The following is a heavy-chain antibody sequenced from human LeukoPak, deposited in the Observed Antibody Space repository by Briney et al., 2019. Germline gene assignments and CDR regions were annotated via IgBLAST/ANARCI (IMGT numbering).Heavy chain of an antibody. CDR2: ISGSGDNT. CDR1: GFTFSSYA. V-gene: IGHV3-23*01. Sequence: PGGSLRLSCAASGFTFSSYAMTWVRRAPGKGLEWVSGISGSGDNTYYADSVKGRFTISRDNSKKTLYLQMNSLRDEDTAVYYCAKGNRALVLFGARVLDYYYYYMDVWGKGTTVTVSS. CDR3: AKGNRALVLFGARVLDYYYYYMDV. J-gene: IGHJ6*03. D-gene: IGHD3-3*01.